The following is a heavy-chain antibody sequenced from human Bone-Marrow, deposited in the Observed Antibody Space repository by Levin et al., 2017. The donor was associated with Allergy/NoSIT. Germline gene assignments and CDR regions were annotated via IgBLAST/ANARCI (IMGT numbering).Heavy chain of an antibody. V-gene: IGHV3-23*01. CDR2: ISAGGGVT. CDR1: GFTFRNYA. J-gene: IGHJ3*02. CDR3: AKEQFSPEEHGEYSDAFDI. D-gene: IGHD4-17*01. Sequence: GGSLRLSCVASGFTFRNYAMSWVRQAPGKGLEWVSTISAGGGVTSFADSLKGRVTISRDNSKGALYLQVNSLRVEDSALYYCAKEQFSPEEHGEYSDAFDIWGQGTVVSVSS.